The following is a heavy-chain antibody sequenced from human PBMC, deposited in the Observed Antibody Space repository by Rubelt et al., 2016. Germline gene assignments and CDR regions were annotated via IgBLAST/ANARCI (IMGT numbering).Heavy chain of an antibody. J-gene: IGHJ4*02. Sequence: QVQLVQSGAEVKKPGSSVKVSCKASGGTFSSYAISWVRQAPGQGLEWMGGIIPILGIANYAQEFQGGGTITADKDTSTDYMELSSLRSEDTAVYYCAREAHRYYFDYWGQGTLVTVSS. V-gene: IGHV1-69*04. CDR2: IIPILGIA. CDR1: GGTFSSYA. CDR3: AREAHRYYFDY.